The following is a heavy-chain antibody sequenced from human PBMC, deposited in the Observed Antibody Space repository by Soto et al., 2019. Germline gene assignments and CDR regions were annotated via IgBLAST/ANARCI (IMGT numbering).Heavy chain of an antibody. CDR2: ISAYNGNT. CDR1: GYTFTSYG. V-gene: IGHV1-18*01. CDR3: ARDYNWNSDEPNNAYMDV. Sequence: ASVKVSCKASGYTFTSYGISWVRQAPGQGLEWMGWISAYNGNTNYAQKLQGRVTMTTDTSTSTAYMELRSLRSDDTAVYYCARDYNWNSDEPNNAYMDVWGKGTTVTVSS. D-gene: IGHD1-7*01. J-gene: IGHJ6*03.